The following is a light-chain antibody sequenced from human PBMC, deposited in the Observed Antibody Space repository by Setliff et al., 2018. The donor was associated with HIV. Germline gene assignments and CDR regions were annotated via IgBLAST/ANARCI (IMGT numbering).Light chain of an antibody. Sequence: QSVLTQPASVSGSPGQSITISCTGTSSDVGGYNHVSWYQQHPGKAPKLIIYEVRNRPSGVSSRFSGSKSGNTASLTISGLQADDEAEYYCSSYTSGSTLVVFGGGTKVTVL. V-gene: IGLV2-14*01. CDR1: SSDVGGYNH. J-gene: IGLJ3*02. CDR3: SSYTSGSTLVV. CDR2: EVR.